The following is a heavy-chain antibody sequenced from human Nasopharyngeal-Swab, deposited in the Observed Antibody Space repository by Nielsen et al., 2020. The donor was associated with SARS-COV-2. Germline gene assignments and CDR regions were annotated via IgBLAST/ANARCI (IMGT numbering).Heavy chain of an antibody. J-gene: IGHJ6*02. CDR3: ARGGQELHYYYYYGMDV. D-gene: IGHD3-10*01. CDR2: INPSGGST. CDR1: GYTFTSYY. Sequence: ASVKVSCKASGYTFTSYYMHWVRQAPGQGLEWMGIINPSGGSTSYAQKFQGRVTITADESTSTAYMELSSLRSEDTAVYYCARGGQELHYYYYYGMDVWGQGTTVTVSS. V-gene: IGHV1-46*01.